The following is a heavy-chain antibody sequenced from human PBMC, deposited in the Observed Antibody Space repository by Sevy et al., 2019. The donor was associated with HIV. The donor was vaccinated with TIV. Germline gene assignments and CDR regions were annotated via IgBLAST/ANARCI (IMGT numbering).Heavy chain of an antibody. D-gene: IGHD7-27*01. CDR2: IDPISAGT. J-gene: IGHJ4*02. V-gene: IGHV1-2*02. CDR3: VRIRFQTGAFDS. Sequence: ASVKVSCKASGYTFTGHYLHWVRQAPGRGLEWMGWIDPISAGTNYAQKFKGRVTMARDTPISTAYMELSRLRFDDTAMYYCVRIRFQTGAFDSWGQGTLVTVSS. CDR1: GYTFTGHY.